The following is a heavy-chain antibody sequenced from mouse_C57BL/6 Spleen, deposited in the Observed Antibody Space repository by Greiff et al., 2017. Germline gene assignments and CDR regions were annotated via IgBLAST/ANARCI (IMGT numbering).Heavy chain of an antibody. Sequence: QVQLKQSGPGLVAPSQSLSITRTVSGFSLTSYAISWVRQPPGKGLEWLGVIWTGGGTNYNSALKSRLSISKDNSKSQVFLKMNSLQTDDTARYYCARNYYGSSYYFDYWGQGTTLTVSS. V-gene: IGHV2-9-1*01. CDR2: IWTGGGT. CDR1: GFSLTSYA. J-gene: IGHJ2*01. CDR3: ARNYYGSSYYFDY. D-gene: IGHD1-1*01.